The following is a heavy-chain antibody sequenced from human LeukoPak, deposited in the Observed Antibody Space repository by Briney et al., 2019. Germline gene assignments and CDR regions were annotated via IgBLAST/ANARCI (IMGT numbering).Heavy chain of an antibody. V-gene: IGHV3-66*01. Sequence: TGGSLRLSCAASGFTVSSNYMSWVRQAPGKGVEGVSVIYSGGSTYYADSVKGRFTISRDNSKNTLYLQMNSLRAEDTAVYYCASPYSLGDYYYYGMDVWGQGTTVTVSS. CDR1: GFTVSSNY. CDR2: IYSGGST. D-gene: IGHD4-11*01. CDR3: ASPYSLGDYYYYGMDV. J-gene: IGHJ6*02.